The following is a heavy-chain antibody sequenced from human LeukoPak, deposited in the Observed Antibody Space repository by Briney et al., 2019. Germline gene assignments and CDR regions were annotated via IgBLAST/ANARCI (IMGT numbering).Heavy chain of an antibody. D-gene: IGHD3-3*01. J-gene: IGHJ4*02. V-gene: IGHV4-59*01. CDR2: IYYSGST. CDR3: AREMGEWSNIDY. Sequence: PSETLSLTCTVSGDSISNYYWSWIRQPPGKGLEWIGYIYYSGSTNYNPSLKSRVTISVDTSKNQFSLRLNSVTAADTAVYYCAREMGEWSNIDYWGQGTLVTVSS. CDR1: GDSISNYY.